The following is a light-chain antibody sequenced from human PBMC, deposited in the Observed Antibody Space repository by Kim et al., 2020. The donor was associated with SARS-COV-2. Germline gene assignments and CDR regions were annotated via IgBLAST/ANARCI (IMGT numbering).Light chain of an antibody. Sequence: VALGQTVRITGQGDRLRSYYATWYQQKPGQAPILVIYGKNNRPSGIPDRFSGSSSGNTASLTITGTQAGDEADYYCNSRDSNDNVVFGGGTQLTVL. J-gene: IGLJ2*01. V-gene: IGLV3-19*01. CDR2: GKN. CDR3: NSRDSNDNVV. CDR1: RLRSYY.